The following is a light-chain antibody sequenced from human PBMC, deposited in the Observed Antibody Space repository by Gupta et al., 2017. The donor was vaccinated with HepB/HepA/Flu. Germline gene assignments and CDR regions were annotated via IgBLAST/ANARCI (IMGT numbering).Light chain of an antibody. V-gene: IGKV3-11*01. Sequence: EIVLTQSPATLSLSPGERATLSCRASQSVSSYLAWYQQKPGQAPRLLIYDASNRATGIPARFSGSGSGTDFTLTISSLEPEDFAVYYRQQRSNLRSFGHGTKVDIK. CDR3: QQRSNLRS. J-gene: IGKJ3*01. CDR1: QSVSSY. CDR2: DAS.